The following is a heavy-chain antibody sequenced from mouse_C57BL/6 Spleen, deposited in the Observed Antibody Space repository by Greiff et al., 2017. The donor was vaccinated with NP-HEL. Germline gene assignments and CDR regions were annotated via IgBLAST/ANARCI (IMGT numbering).Heavy chain of an antibody. J-gene: IGHJ4*01. CDR2: INPNNGGT. CDR3: AREAPPGKGDYYAMDY. V-gene: IGHV1-26*01. Sequence: EVQLQQSGPELVKPGASVKISCKASGYTFTDYYMNWVKQSHGKSLEWIGDINPNNGGTSYNQKFKGKATLTVDKSSSTAYMELRSLTSEDSAVYYCAREAPPGKGDYYAMDYWGQGTSVTVSS. CDR1: GYTFTDYY. D-gene: IGHD4-1*01.